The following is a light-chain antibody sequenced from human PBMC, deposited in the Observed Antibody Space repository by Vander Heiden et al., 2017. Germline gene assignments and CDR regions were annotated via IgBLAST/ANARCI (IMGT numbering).Light chain of an antibody. J-gene: IGKJ1*01. CDR3: QQLNTYSVA. CDR2: AAS. CDR1: QGISSY. V-gene: IGKV1-9*01. Sequence: IQFSQASASLSASLGDRVNITCRASQGISSYLAWYQQKPGTAPRLLIYAASALQTGVPSRFSGSGSGTDFTLFINNLQPEDVATYYCQQLNTYSVAFGQGTKVEVK.